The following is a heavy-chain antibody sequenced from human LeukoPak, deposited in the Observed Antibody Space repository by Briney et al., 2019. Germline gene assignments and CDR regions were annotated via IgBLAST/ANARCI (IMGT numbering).Heavy chain of an antibody. CDR3: ARHHITAAGISHYYYYMDV. Sequence: GESLKISCKGSGYSFTSYWIGWVRQMPGKGLEWMGIIYPGDSDTRYSPSFQGQVTISADKSISTAYLQWSSLKASDTAMYYCARHHITAAGISHYYYYMDVWGKGTTVTVSS. V-gene: IGHV5-51*01. D-gene: IGHD6-13*01. CDR1: GYSFTSYW. J-gene: IGHJ6*03. CDR2: IYPGDSDT.